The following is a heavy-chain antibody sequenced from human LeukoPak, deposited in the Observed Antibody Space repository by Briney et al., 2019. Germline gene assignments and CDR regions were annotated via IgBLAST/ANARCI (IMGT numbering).Heavy chain of an antibody. CDR2: IKSDGSST. D-gene: IGHD6-25*01. V-gene: IGHV3-74*01. J-gene: IGHJ3*02. CDR3: ARVGARLGAFDI. Sequence: PGGSLRLSCAASGFTFSSYWMHWVRQAPGKGLVWVSRIKSDGSSTSHADSVKGRFTISRDNAKNTLYLQMNSLRAEDTAVYYCARVGARLGAFDIWGQGTMVTVSS. CDR1: GFTFSSYW.